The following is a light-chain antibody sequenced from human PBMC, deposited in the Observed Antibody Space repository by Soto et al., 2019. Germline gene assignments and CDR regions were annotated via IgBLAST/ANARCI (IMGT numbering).Light chain of an antibody. J-gene: IGLJ1*01. CDR3: SSYTSRSTLV. Sequence: QSALTQPASVSGSPGQSITISCTGTSSDVGGYNYVSWYQQHPGKAPKLMIYEVTNRPSGVSNRFSGSKSGNTASLTISWLQADDEADYYCSSYTSRSTLVFGTGTKVTVL. CDR2: EVT. V-gene: IGLV2-14*01. CDR1: SSDVGGYNY.